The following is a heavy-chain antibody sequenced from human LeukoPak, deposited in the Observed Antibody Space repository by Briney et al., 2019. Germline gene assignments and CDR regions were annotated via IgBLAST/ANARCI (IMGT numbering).Heavy chain of an antibody. CDR1: GFTFSSYS. V-gene: IGHV3-48*02. CDR2: ISSSSSTI. Sequence: GGSLRLSCAASGFTFSSYSMNWVRQAPGKGLEWVSYISSSSSTIYYADSVKGRFTISRDNAKNSLYLQMNSLRDEDTALYYCARGGRAARPPTAPYYYYYYMDVWGKGTTVTVSS. D-gene: IGHD6-6*01. J-gene: IGHJ6*03. CDR3: ARGGRAARPPTAPYYYYYYMDV.